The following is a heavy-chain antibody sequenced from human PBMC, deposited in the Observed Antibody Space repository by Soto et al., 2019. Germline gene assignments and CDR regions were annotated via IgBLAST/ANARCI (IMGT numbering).Heavy chain of an antibody. V-gene: IGHV3-NL1*01. D-gene: IGHD3-9*01. CDR3: ARDSRGDIWDAFDI. CDR1: GFTFSSYG. Sequence: GGSLRLSCAASGFTFSSYGMHWVRQAPGKGLEWVSVIYSGGSTYYADSVKGRFTISRDNSKNTLYLQMNSLRAEDTAVYYCARDSRGDIWDAFDIWGQGTMVTVSS. CDR2: IYSGGST. J-gene: IGHJ3*02.